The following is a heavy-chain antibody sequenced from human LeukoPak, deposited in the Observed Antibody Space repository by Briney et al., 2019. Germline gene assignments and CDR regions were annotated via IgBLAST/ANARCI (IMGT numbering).Heavy chain of an antibody. Sequence: GGSLRLSCAASGFTFSSYAMSWVRQAPGEGLEWVSAISGSGGSTYNADSVKGRFTISRDNSKNTLYLQMNSLRAEDTAVYYCAKDHEWELRHFDYWGQGTLVTVSS. CDR1: GFTFSSYA. V-gene: IGHV3-23*01. CDR3: AKDHEWELRHFDY. J-gene: IGHJ4*02. D-gene: IGHD1-26*01. CDR2: ISGSGGST.